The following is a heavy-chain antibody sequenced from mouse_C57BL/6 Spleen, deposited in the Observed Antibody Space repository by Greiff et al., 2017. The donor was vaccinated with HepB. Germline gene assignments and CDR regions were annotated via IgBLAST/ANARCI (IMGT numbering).Heavy chain of an antibody. V-gene: IGHV1-52*01. CDR3: ARGVTYYAMDY. Sequence: VQLQQPGAELVRPGSSVKLSCKASGYTFTSYWMHWVKQRPIQGLEWIGNIDPSDSETHYNQKFKDKATLTVDESSSTAYMQLSSLTSEDSAVYYCARGVTYYAMDYWGQGTSVTVSS. CDR2: IDPSDSET. D-gene: IGHD2-1*01. J-gene: IGHJ4*01. CDR1: GYTFTSYW.